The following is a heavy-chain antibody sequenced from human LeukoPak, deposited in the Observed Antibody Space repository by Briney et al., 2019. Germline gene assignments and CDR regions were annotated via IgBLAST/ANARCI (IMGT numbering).Heavy chain of an antibody. J-gene: IGHJ5*02. V-gene: IGHV4-4*07. Sequence: SETLSLTCTVSGGSISSYYWSWIRQPAGKGLEWIGRIYTSGSTNYNPSLKSRVTISVDTSKNQFSLKLSSVTAADTAVYYCARHGDVQLWLPYNWFDPWGQGTLVTVSS. CDR1: GGSISSYY. D-gene: IGHD5-18*01. CDR2: IYTSGST. CDR3: ARHGDVQLWLPYNWFDP.